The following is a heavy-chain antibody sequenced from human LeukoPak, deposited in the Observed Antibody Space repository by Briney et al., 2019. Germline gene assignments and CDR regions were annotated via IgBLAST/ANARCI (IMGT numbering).Heavy chain of an antibody. J-gene: IGHJ6*02. D-gene: IGHD5-18*01. CDR1: GGSFSGYY. CDR2: IYYSGST. Sequence: SETLSLTCAVYGGSFSGYYWSWIRQPPGKGLEWIGSIYYSGSTYYNPSLKSRVTISVDTSKNQFSLKLSSVTAADTAVYYCARGWDTGYGYYGMNVWGQGTTVTVSS. CDR3: ARGWDTGYGYYGMNV. V-gene: IGHV4-34*01.